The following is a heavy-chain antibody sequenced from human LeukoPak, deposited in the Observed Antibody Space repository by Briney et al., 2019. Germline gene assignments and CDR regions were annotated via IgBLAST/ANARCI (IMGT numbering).Heavy chain of an antibody. CDR3: ARVRVGATTTFDY. Sequence: SETLSLTCTVSGGSISSGSYYWSWVRQPAGRGLEWVGRIYTSGSTNYNPSLKSRVTISVDTSKNQFSLKLSSVTAADTAVYYCARVRVGATTTFDYWGQGTLVTVSS. J-gene: IGHJ4*02. CDR1: GGSISSGSYY. CDR2: IYTSGST. D-gene: IGHD1-26*01. V-gene: IGHV4-61*02.